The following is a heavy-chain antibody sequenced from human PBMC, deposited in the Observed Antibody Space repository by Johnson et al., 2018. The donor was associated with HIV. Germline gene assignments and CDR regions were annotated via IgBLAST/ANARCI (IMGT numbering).Heavy chain of an antibody. Sequence: QEQVVESGGGLVQPGGSLRLSCAASGFTFSSYAMHWVRQAPGKGLEWVAVISYDGSNKYYTDSVKGRFTISRDNAKNSLYLQMNSLRAEDTAVYYCARERGRGGYSYGRGDAFDIWGQGTMVTVSS. D-gene: IGHD5-18*01. CDR2: ISYDGSNK. CDR1: GFTFSSYA. CDR3: ARERGRGGYSYGRGDAFDI. J-gene: IGHJ3*02. V-gene: IGHV3-30-3*01.